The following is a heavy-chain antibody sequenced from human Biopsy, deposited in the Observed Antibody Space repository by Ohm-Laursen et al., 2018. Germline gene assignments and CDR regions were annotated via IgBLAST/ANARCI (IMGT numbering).Heavy chain of an antibody. V-gene: IGHV4-34*01. CDR2: INHSGST. Sequence: SDTLSLTCVVYGGSFTGYYWSWIRQPPGKGLEWIGEINHSGSTNCNPSLKSRVTISLDTSKNQLSLKLSSVTAADTAVYYCARESDSSGYYYRDYWGQGTLVTVSS. D-gene: IGHD3-22*01. CDR1: GGSFTGYY. CDR3: ARESDSSGYYYRDY. J-gene: IGHJ4*02.